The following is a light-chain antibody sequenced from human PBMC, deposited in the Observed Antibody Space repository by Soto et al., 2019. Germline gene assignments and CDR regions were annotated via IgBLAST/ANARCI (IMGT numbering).Light chain of an antibody. V-gene: IGKV1-39*01. CDR2: AAS. CDR1: QSVSNW. CDR3: QQCYTTPMN. J-gene: IGKJ1*01. Sequence: DIVMTQFPSTLSSSVGDRVTITCRASQSVSNWMAWYQQRPGQAPELLIYAASSLHSGVPARFSGSGSGTDFTLTISRLEPEDFATYYCQQCYTTPMNFGQGTKVDNK.